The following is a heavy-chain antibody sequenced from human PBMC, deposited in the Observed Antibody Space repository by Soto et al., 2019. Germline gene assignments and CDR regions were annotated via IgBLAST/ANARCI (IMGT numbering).Heavy chain of an antibody. CDR2: IKSKTDGGTT. D-gene: IGHD2-15*01. CDR3: TTGVISSWRY. CDR1: GFTFSNAW. J-gene: IGHJ4*02. Sequence: GGSLRLSCAASGFTFSNAWMNWVRQAPGKGLEGVGSIKSKTDGGTTNYAAPVKGRFTISRDDQKNTLYLQMNSLKTEDTALYYCTTGVISSWRYWGQGTLVTVSS. V-gene: IGHV3-15*07.